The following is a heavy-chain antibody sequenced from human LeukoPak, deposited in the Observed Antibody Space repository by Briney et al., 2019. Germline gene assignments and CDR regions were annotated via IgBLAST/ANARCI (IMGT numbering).Heavy chain of an antibody. CDR3: ATHYYGSGTY. Sequence: PGGSLRLSCAASGFTFDDYAMHWVRQAPGKGLEWVSGISWNSGSIGYADSVKGRFTISRDNAKNSLYLQMNSLRAEDTAVYYCATHYYGSGTYWGQGTLVTVSS. D-gene: IGHD3-10*01. CDR2: ISWNSGSI. J-gene: IGHJ4*02. CDR1: GFTFDDYA. V-gene: IGHV3-9*01.